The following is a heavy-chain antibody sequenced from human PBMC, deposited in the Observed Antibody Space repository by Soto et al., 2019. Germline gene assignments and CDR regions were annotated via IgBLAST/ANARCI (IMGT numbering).Heavy chain of an antibody. CDR1: GFTFSSYA. Sequence: GGSLRLSCAASGFTFSSYAMSWVRQAPGKGLEWVSAISGSGGSTYYADSVKGRFTISRDNSKNTLYLQMNSLRAEDTAVYYCVKGDLLRTTVTDTDAFDIWGQGTMVTVSS. J-gene: IGHJ3*02. CDR3: VKGDLLRTTVTDTDAFDI. D-gene: IGHD4-17*01. CDR2: ISGSGGST. V-gene: IGHV3-23*01.